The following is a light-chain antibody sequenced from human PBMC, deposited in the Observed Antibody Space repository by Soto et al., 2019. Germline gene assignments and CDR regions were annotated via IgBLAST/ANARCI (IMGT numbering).Light chain of an antibody. CDR2: GVS. CDR3: QQSYTAPSIT. CDR1: QSIISS. V-gene: IGKV1-39*01. Sequence: DIQMTQSPSSLSASVGDRFTVTCRASQSIISSLNWYQQKSGKAPNLLIYGVSRLQGGVPSRFSGSGSGTDFTLSISSLQPEDFATYYCQQSYTAPSITFGQGTRLEIK. J-gene: IGKJ5*01.